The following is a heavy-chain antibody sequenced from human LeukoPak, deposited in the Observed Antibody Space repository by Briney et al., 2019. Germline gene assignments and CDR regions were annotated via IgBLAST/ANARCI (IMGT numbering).Heavy chain of an antibody. CDR1: GFTFSSYW. J-gene: IGHJ4*02. D-gene: IGHD1-26*01. Sequence: TGGSLRLSCAASGFTFSSYWMHWVRQAPGKGRVWVSRINSDGSSTSYADSVKGRFTISRDNAKNTLYLQMNSLRAEDTAVYYCARASGSYTNFDYWGQGTLVTVSS. V-gene: IGHV3-74*01. CDR2: INSDGSST. CDR3: ARASGSYTNFDY.